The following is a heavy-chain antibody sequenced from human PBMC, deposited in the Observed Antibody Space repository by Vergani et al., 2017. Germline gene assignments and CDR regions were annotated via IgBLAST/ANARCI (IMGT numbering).Heavy chain of an antibody. CDR3: ARSPTVTSPLGFDY. D-gene: IGHD4-17*01. J-gene: IGHJ4*02. CDR1: GGSFSGYY. V-gene: IGHV4-34*01. CDR2: INHSGST. Sequence: QVQLQQWGAGLLKPSETLSLTCAVYGGSFSGYYWSWIRQPPGKGLEWIGEINHSGSTNYNPSLKSRVTISVDTSKNQFSLKLSSVTAAETAVYYCARSPTVTSPLGFDYWGQGTLVTVSS.